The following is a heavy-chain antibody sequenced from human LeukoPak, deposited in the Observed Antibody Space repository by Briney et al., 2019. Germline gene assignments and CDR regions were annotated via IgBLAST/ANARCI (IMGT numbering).Heavy chain of an antibody. CDR1: GFTFSSYA. Sequence: PGGSLRLSCAASGFTFSSYAMHWVPQAPGKGLEWVAVISYDGSNKYYADSVKGRFTISRDNSKNTLYLQMNSLRAEDTAVYYCASSYSNYVSGFDYWGQGTLVTVSS. CDR2: ISYDGSNK. CDR3: ASSYSNYVSGFDY. D-gene: IGHD4-11*01. J-gene: IGHJ4*02. V-gene: IGHV3-30*01.